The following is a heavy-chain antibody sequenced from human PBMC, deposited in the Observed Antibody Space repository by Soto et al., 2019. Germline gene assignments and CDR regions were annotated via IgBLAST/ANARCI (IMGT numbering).Heavy chain of an antibody. V-gene: IGHV5-10-1*01. Sequence: PGESLKISRQGSGYSFTSYWIGWVRQRPGKGLEWMGRINPSDSYTTYSPSFQGHVTISTDKSFSTAYLQWSGLKASDTAMYYCARLGYCTGTSCYTFDSWGQGTLVTVSS. CDR1: GYSFTSYW. CDR2: INPSDSYT. CDR3: ARLGYCTGTSCYTFDS. D-gene: IGHD2-2*02. J-gene: IGHJ4*02.